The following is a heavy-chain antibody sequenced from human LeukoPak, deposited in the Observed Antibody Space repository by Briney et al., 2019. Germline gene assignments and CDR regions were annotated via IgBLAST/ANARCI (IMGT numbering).Heavy chain of an antibody. CDR1: GGSISSYY. CDR3: ARAHSSSFYYFDY. CDR2: IYYSGST. J-gene: IGHJ4*02. D-gene: IGHD6-13*01. Sequence: SETLSLTCTVSGGSISSYYWSWIRQPPGKGLEWVGYIYYSGSTNYNPSLKSRVTISVDTSKNQFSLKLSSVTAADTAVYYCARAHSSSFYYFDYWGQGTLVTVSS. V-gene: IGHV4-59*01.